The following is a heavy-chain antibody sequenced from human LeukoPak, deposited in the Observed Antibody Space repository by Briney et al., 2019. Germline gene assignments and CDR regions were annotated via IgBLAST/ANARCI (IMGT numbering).Heavy chain of an antibody. CDR1: GGSINGSY. J-gene: IGHJ4*02. Sequence: LETLSLTCTVSGGSINGSYWGWIRQPAGKGLEWIGRIYTSGSTNYNPSLKSRVTMSVDTSKNQFSLKLSSVTAADTAVYYCARDIVDSSGYYYRDYWGQGTLVTVSS. D-gene: IGHD3-22*01. CDR2: IYTSGST. V-gene: IGHV4-4*07. CDR3: ARDIVDSSGYYYRDY.